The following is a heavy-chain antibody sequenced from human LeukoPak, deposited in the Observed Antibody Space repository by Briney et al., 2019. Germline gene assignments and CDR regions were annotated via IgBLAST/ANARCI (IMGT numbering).Heavy chain of an antibody. Sequence: ASVKVSCKASGYTFTGYYMHWVRQAPGQGLEWMGWINPNSGGTNYAQKFQGWVTMTRDTSISTAYMELSRLRSDDTAVYYCARGVYSSGWSGHFDYWGQGTPVTVSS. CDR3: ARGVYSSGWSGHFDY. V-gene: IGHV1-2*04. D-gene: IGHD6-19*01. J-gene: IGHJ4*02. CDR1: GYTFTGYY. CDR2: INPNSGGT.